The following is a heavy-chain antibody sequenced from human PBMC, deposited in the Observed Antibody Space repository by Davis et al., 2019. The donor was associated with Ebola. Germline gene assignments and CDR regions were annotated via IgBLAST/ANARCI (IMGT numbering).Heavy chain of an antibody. J-gene: IGHJ4*02. V-gene: IGHV3-30*13. CDR1: GFTFSSYG. CDR3: AREHSGIDY. CDR2: ISHDGGNT. Sequence: PGGSLRLSCAASGFTFSSYGMHWVRQAPGKGLEWVAIISHDGGNTYHADSVKGRFTISRDNSKNRLYLQMNSLRAEDTAVYYCAREHSGIDYWGQGTLVTVSS. D-gene: IGHD1-26*01.